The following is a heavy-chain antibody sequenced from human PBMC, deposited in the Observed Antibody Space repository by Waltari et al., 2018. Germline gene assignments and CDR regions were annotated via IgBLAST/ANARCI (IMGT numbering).Heavy chain of an antibody. V-gene: IGHV3-72*01. CDR1: GFSISDYY. CDR2: SRDRAQGYRT. J-gene: IGHJ4*02. Sequence: VRLVESGGTVVQPGGPLRLSCTASGFSISDYYMDWLRQAPGKGLGWVGRSRDRAQGYRTDYGASVEGRFTILRDEAKNSLYLQMDRLRPEDTAVYFCSRAVFSSGYYFLDHWGQGTPVMVSS. CDR3: SRAVFSSGYYFLDH. D-gene: IGHD3-22*01.